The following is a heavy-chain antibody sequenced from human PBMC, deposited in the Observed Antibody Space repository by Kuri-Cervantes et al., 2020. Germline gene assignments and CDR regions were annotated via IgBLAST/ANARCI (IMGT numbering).Heavy chain of an antibody. CDR3: ARDLPGYSGGCIDY. CDR1: DTTFSSYG. CDR2: ISGGSDTI. V-gene: IGHV3-48*01. D-gene: IGHD6-19*01. J-gene: IGHJ4*02. Sequence: GGSLRLSCAALDTTFSSYGMHWVRQAPGKGLEWVAYISGGSDTIQYADSVKGRFTISRDNAKNSLYRQMNSLRAEETAVYYCARDLPGYSGGCIDYWGQGTLVTVSS.